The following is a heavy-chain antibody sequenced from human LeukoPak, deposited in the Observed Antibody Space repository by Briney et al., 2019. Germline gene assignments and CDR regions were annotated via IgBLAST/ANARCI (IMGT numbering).Heavy chain of an antibody. CDR3: ARTTYGSGNPYFDY. CDR2: ISSSGSTI. CDR1: GFTFSNYS. J-gene: IGHJ4*02. D-gene: IGHD3-10*01. V-gene: IGHV3-48*04. Sequence: GGSLRLSCAASGFTFSNYSMNWVRQAPGKGLEGVSYISSSGSTIYYADSVKGRFTISRDNAKNSLYLQMNSLRAEDTAVYYCARTTYGSGNPYFDYWGQGTLVTVSS.